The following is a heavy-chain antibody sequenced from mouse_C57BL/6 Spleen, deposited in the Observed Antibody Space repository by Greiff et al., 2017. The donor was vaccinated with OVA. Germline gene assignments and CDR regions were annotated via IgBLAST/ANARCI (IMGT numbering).Heavy chain of an antibody. CDR1: GYTFTSYW. CDR2: IYPGSGST. Sequence: QVHVKQPGAELVKPGASVKMSCKASGYTFTSYWITWVKQRPGQGLEWIGDIYPGSGSTNYNEKFKSKATLTVDTSSSTAYMQLSSLTSEDSAVYYCARVWLRDCDYWGQGTTLTVSS. J-gene: IGHJ2*01. V-gene: IGHV1-55*01. CDR3: ARVWLRDCDY. D-gene: IGHD2-2*01.